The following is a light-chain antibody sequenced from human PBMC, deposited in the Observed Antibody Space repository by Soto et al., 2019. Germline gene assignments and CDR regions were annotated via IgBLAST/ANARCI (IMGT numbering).Light chain of an antibody. CDR1: SSDVGGYNY. J-gene: IGLJ1*01. Sequence: QSALTQPRSVSGSPGQSVTISCTGTSSDVGGYNYVSWYQQHPGKAPKLMIYEVNKRPSGVPDRFSGSKSGSTASLTISGLQSEDEADYFCCSYAGTYTYVFGTGTKVTVL. CDR2: EVN. V-gene: IGLV2-11*01. CDR3: CSYAGTYTYV.